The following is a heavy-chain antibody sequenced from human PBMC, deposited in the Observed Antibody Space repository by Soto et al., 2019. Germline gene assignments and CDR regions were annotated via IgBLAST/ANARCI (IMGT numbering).Heavy chain of an antibody. D-gene: IGHD4-4*01. V-gene: IGHV1-69*01. CDR2: IIPIFDTT. CDR3: ARSRTTVTPNWFDP. Sequence: QVQLVQSGTEVKKPGSSVKVSCKASGCTFTTDGFSWVRQAPGQGLEWMGGIIPIFDTTNYAQKFQGRITVTADEYTSTDYLELSSLRSDDTAVYYCARSRTTVTPNWFDPWGQGTLVTVSS. J-gene: IGHJ5*02. CDR1: GCTFTTDG.